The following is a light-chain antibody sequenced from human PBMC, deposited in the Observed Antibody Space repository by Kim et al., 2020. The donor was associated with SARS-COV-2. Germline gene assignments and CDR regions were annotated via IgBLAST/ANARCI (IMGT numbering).Light chain of an antibody. CDR2: AAS. CDR3: QQLNSYPG. CDR1: QGISSY. J-gene: IGKJ4*01. Sequence: SEVVVDRVTTPCRTRQGISSYLAWYQKKRRKTHNLRIYAASIRKSWLTSRFSGSGSGTAFHHTTSSRQPEDLATYYRQQLNSYPGFGGGTKVEIK. V-gene: IGKV1-9*01.